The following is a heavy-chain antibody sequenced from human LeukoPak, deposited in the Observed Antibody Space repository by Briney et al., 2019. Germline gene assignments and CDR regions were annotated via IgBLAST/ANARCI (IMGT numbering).Heavy chain of an antibody. Sequence: SETLSLACAVYGGSFSGYYWSWIRQPPGKGLEWIGEINHSGSTNYNPSLKSRGTISVDTSKNQFSLKLSSVTAADTAVYYCARAPPFGYSYGLNWFDPWGQGTLVTVSS. CDR2: INHSGST. D-gene: IGHD5-18*01. CDR3: ARAPPFGYSYGLNWFDP. J-gene: IGHJ5*02. CDR1: GGSFSGYY. V-gene: IGHV4-34*01.